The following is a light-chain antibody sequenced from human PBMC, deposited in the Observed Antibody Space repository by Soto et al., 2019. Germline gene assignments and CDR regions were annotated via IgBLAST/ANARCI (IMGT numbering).Light chain of an antibody. J-gene: IGKJ1*01. Sequence: EIVLTHSPGTLSLSPWERATLSCRASQTVSSNYLAWYQQKPGQAPRLLIYGSSSRATGIPDRFSGSGSGTDFTLTISRLGPEDIAVYYCQQYDGPPWTFGQGTKVDIK. V-gene: IGKV3-20*01. CDR3: QQYDGPPWT. CDR1: QTVSSNY. CDR2: GSS.